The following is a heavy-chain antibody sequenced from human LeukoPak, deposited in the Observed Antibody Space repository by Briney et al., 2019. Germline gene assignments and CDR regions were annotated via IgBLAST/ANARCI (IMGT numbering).Heavy chain of an antibody. CDR3: ARVLRSGVVTALQSCYFDY. CDR1: GFTFSSSA. D-gene: IGHD2-21*02. Sequence: GGSLRLSCAASGFTFSSSAVNWVRQAPGKGLEWVSAISGGGSNTYYADSMKGRFTISRDISRNTAYLQMNSLRAEDTAVYYCARVLRSGVVTALQSCYFDYWGQGTLVTVSS. CDR2: ISGGGSNT. J-gene: IGHJ4*02. V-gene: IGHV3-23*01.